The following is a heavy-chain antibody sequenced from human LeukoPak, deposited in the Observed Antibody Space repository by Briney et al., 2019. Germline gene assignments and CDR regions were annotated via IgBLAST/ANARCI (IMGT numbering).Heavy chain of an antibody. Sequence: PGGSLRLSCAASGFTFSSYAMSWVRQAPGKGLEWVSAISGSGGSTHYADSVKGRFTISRDNSKNTLYLQMNSLRAEDTAVYYCANVYYFGSGTYESRYFDYWGQGTLVTVSS. V-gene: IGHV3-23*01. CDR2: ISGSGGST. CDR3: ANVYYFGSGTYESRYFDY. CDR1: GFTFSSYA. J-gene: IGHJ4*02. D-gene: IGHD3-10*01.